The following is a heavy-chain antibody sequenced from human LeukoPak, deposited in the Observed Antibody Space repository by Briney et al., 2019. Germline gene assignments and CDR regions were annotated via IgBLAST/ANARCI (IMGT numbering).Heavy chain of an antibody. CDR3: AKDRPNYYGSNGHYYRRDGDY. D-gene: IGHD3-22*01. Sequence: GGSLRLSCAASGFTFSIYAMSWVRQAPGKGLQWVSSITSSGDGTYYADSVQGRFTISRDNSENMLYLQMNSLRVEDTAVYFCAKDRPNYYGSNGHYYRRDGDYWGQGTLVTVSS. J-gene: IGHJ4*02. CDR1: GFTFSIYA. V-gene: IGHV3-23*01. CDR2: ITSSGDGT.